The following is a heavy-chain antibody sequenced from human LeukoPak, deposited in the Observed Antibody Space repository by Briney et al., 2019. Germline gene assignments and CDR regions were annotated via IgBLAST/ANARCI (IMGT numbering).Heavy chain of an antibody. V-gene: IGHV3-23*01. Sequence: GGSLRLSCAASGFTSSSYAMSCVRQAPGKGLEWVSAISGSGGSTYYADSVKGRFTISRDNSKNTLYLQMNSLRAEDTAVYYCAKDLLYYYGSGSSFDYWGQGTLVTVSS. CDR3: AKDLLYYYGSGSSFDY. CDR1: GFTSSSYA. CDR2: ISGSGGST. D-gene: IGHD3-10*01. J-gene: IGHJ4*02.